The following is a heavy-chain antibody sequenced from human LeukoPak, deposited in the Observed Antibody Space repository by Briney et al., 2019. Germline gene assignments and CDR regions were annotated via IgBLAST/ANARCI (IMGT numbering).Heavy chain of an antibody. Sequence: GASVKVSCKASGGTFSSYAISWVRQAPGQGLEWMGGIIPIFGTANYAQKFQGRVTITADKSTSTAYMELSRLRSDDTAVYYCARGVGILTGYYIEVPRHNYYMDVWGKGTTVTVSS. CDR3: ARGVGILTGYYIEVPRHNYYMDV. J-gene: IGHJ6*03. D-gene: IGHD3-9*01. CDR2: IIPIFGTA. CDR1: GGTFSSYA. V-gene: IGHV1-69*06.